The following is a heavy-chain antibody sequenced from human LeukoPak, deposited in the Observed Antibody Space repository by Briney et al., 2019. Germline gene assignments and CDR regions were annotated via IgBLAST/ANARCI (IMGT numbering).Heavy chain of an antibody. J-gene: IGHJ3*02. V-gene: IGHV3-53*01. D-gene: IGHD3-22*01. Sequence: GGSLRLSCAASGFTVSSNYVSWVRQAPGKGLEWVSVIYSGGSTYYADSVKGRFTISRDNSKNTLYLQMNSLRAEDTAVYYCARAHYYDTGEAFEIWGQGTMVTVSS. CDR2: IYSGGST. CDR1: GFTVSSNY. CDR3: ARAHYYDTGEAFEI.